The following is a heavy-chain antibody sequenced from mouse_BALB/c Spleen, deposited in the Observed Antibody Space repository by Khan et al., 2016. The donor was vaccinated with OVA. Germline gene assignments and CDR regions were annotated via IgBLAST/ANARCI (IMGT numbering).Heavy chain of an antibody. D-gene: IGHD4-1*01. CDR2: ISSDSYTI. J-gene: IGHJ3*01. CDR3: ARGNWAWFAY. V-gene: IGHV5-17*02. CDR1: GFTFSSFG. Sequence: EVQRVESGGGLVQPGGSRKLSCAASGFTFSSFGMHWVRQAPEKGLEWVAYISSDSYTIYYADTVKGRFTISRDNPRKTLFLQMTSLGSEDTARYYCARGNWAWFAYWGQGTLVTVSA.